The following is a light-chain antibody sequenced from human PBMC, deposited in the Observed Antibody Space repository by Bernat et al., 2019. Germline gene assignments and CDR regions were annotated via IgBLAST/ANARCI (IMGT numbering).Light chain of an antibody. CDR1: SSDVGAYNY. V-gene: IGLV2-14*03. J-gene: IGLJ3*02. CDR2: DVS. Sequence: QSALTQPASVSGSPGQSITLSCTGTSSDVGAYNYVSWYQQHPGRAPKLMIFDVSNRPSGVSDRSSGSKSGNTASLTISGLRPEDEADYYCGSVSTTSTTVVFGGGTKLAVL. CDR3: GSVSTTSTTVV.